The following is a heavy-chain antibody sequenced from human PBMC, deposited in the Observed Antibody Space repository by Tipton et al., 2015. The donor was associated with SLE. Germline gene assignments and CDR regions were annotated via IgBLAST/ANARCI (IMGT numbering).Heavy chain of an antibody. CDR3: ARDRKAYGMDV. CDR1: GGSISSYY. Sequence: TLSLTCTVSGGSISSYYWSWIRQPPGKGLEWIGSIYYSGSTYYNPSLKSRVTISVDTSKNQFSLKLSSVTAADTAVYYCARDRKAYGMDVWGQGTTVTVSS. CDR2: IYYSGST. V-gene: IGHV4-59*12. J-gene: IGHJ6*02.